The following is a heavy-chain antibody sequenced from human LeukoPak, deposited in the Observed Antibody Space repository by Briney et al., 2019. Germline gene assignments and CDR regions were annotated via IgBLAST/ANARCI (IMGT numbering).Heavy chain of an antibody. D-gene: IGHD3-3*01. Sequence: AASVKVSCKASGYTFTSYGISWVRQAPGQGLEWMGWISAYNGNTNYAQKLQGRVTMTTDTSTSTAYMELRSLRSDDTAVYYCARESRLYYDFWSGSSWMDVWGQGTTVTVSS. V-gene: IGHV1-18*01. CDR2: ISAYNGNT. CDR1: GYTFTSYG. CDR3: ARESRLYYDFWSGSSWMDV. J-gene: IGHJ6*02.